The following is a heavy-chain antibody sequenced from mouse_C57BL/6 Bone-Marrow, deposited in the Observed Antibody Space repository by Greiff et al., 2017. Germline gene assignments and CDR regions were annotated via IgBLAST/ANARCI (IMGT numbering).Heavy chain of an antibody. J-gene: IGHJ3*01. V-gene: IGHV1-55*01. D-gene: IGHD2-10*02. Sequence: VQLQQPGAELVKPGASVKMSCKASGYTFTSYWITWVKQRPGQGLEWIGDIYPGSGSTNYNEKFKSKATLTVDTSSSTAYMQLSSLTSEDSAVYCCARGYGNPSCFAYWGQGTLVTVSA. CDR2: IYPGSGST. CDR3: ARGYGNPSCFAY. CDR1: GYTFTSYW.